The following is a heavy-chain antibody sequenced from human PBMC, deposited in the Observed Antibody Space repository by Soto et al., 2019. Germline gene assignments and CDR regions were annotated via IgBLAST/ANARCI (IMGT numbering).Heavy chain of an antibody. Sequence: TSETLSLTCTVSGGSISSYYWSWIRQPPGKGLEWIGYIYYSGSTNYNPSLKSRVTISVDTSKNQFSQKLSSVTAADTAVYYCAKGKAIAGTDYWGQGTLVTVSS. J-gene: IGHJ4*02. D-gene: IGHD2-15*01. V-gene: IGHV4-59*01. CDR3: AKGKAIAGTDY. CDR1: GGSISSYY. CDR2: IYYSGST.